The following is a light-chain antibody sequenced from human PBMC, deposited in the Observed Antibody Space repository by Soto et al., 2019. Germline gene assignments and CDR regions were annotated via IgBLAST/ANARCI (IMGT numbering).Light chain of an antibody. CDR2: DND. J-gene: IGLJ1*01. CDR3: LTCDNSLSVGV. Sequence: QSVLTQPHSVSAAPGQKVTLSCSGSSSNIGQNYVSWYQHLPGTAPKLLIYDNDKRPSGIPDRFSGSKSGASATLDITGLQTGDEAVFYCLTCDNSLSVGVFGTGTKLTVL. CDR1: SSNIGQNY. V-gene: IGLV1-51*01.